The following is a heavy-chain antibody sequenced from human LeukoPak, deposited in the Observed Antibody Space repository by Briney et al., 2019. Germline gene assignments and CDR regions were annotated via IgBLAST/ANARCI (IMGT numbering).Heavy chain of an antibody. Sequence: GASVKVSCNASGYTLSTYGISWWRQAPGQGLEWWGWISAYDGNTRYAQKLQGRVPMTTDSSASTAYMELRSLRSDDTAVYYCARGPIIDIVVIPAAADYYHMDVWGKGTTVTVSS. CDR3: ARGPIIDIVVIPAAADYYHMDV. CDR1: GYTLSTYG. V-gene: IGHV1-18*01. D-gene: IGHD2-2*01. J-gene: IGHJ6*03. CDR2: ISAYDGNT.